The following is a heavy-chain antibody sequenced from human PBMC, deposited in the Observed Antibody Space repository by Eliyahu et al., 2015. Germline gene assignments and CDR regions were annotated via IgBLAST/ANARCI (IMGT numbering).Heavy chain of an antibody. Sequence: QVKLVESGGGVVXPGRSLXXSCXATGFXXGHYGIHWVRQXPGKGLEWVXVIWYDETTKYYADSVKGRFTIYRDNSKNTLYLQMNSLRADDTAVYYCAKDIRQLVEGTFDSWGQGTQVTVSS. J-gene: IGHJ4*02. V-gene: IGHV3-33*06. CDR3: AKDIRQLVEGTFDS. CDR2: IWYDETTK. CDR1: GFXXGHYG. D-gene: IGHD6-6*01.